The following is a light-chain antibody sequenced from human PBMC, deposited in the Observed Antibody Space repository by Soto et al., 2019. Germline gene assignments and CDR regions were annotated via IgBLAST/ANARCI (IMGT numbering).Light chain of an antibody. CDR2: DAS. J-gene: IGKJ5*01. Sequence: EIVLTQSPDTLTLSPGERATLSCRASQSIRSGRLAWYQQKPGQAPRLVIFDASNRASGTPERFTGSGSGTDFTLTIARLESADFAVYYCQEYHGSPVTFGLGTRLEIK. V-gene: IGKV3-20*01. CDR1: QSIRSGR. CDR3: QEYHGSPVT.